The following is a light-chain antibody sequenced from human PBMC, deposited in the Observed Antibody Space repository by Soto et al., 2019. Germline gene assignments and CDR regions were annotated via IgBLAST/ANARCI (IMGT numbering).Light chain of an antibody. J-gene: IGKJ1*01. V-gene: IGKV3-11*01. CDR1: QSVSSY. CDR2: DAS. Sequence: EIVLTQSPATLSLSPGESATLSCRASQSVSSYLAWYQQKPGQAPRLLIYDASNRATGIPARFSGSGSGTDFTLTISSLEPEDFAVYYCQQRSNWPPGGFGQGTKVEIK. CDR3: QQRSNWPPGG.